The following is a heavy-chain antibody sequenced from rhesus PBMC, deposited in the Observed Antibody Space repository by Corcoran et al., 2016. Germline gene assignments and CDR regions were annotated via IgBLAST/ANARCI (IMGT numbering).Heavy chain of an antibody. CDR2: ISGSGGRT. CDR1: GGSISSNY. D-gene: IGHD2-39*01. J-gene: IGHJ4*01. V-gene: IGHV4-173*01. CDR3: ASKPYCSRGVCYAGQLDY. Sequence: QLQLQESGPGLVKPSETLSLTCAVSGGSISSNYWSWIRQPPGKGLEWIGRISGSGGRTDSTPSLTSRVTISTDASKNQFSLKLSSVTAADTAVYYCASKPYCSRGVCYAGQLDYWGQGVLVTVSS.